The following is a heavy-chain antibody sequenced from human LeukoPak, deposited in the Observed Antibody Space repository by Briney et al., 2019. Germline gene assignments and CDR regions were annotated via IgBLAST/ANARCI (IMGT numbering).Heavy chain of an antibody. CDR3: ASQLGDASDI. CDR1: GFTFSSYS. V-gene: IGHV3-48*01. CDR2: ISSSSSTI. Sequence: PGGSLRLSCAASGFTFSSYSMNWVRQAPGKELEWVSYISSSSSTIYYADSVKGRFTISRDNGKNSLYLQMNSLRAEDTAVYYCASQLGDASDIWGQGTMVTVSS. J-gene: IGHJ3*02. D-gene: IGHD6-13*01.